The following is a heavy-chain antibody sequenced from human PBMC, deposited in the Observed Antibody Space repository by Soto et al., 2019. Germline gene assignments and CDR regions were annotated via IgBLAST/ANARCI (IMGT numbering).Heavy chain of an antibody. CDR3: ARGITPSNY. Sequence: GGSLRLSCAASGFIFSDYYMNWIRQAPGKGLEWVSYISSSSSYTNYADSVKGRFTISRDNAKNSLYLQMNSLRAEDTAVYYCARGITPSNYWGQGTLVTVSS. V-gene: IGHV3-11*05. CDR2: ISSSSSYT. D-gene: IGHD3-16*01. J-gene: IGHJ4*02. CDR1: GFIFSDYY.